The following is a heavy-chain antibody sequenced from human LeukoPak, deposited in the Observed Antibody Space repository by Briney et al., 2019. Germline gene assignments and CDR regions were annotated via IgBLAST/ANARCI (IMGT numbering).Heavy chain of an antibody. V-gene: IGHV5-51*01. D-gene: IGHD3-22*01. Sequence: GESLKISCKGCGYSFTSYWIGWVRQMPGKGLEWMGIIYPGDSDTRYSPSFQGQVTISADKSISTAYLQWSSLKASDTAMYYCARRIDSSGYYPYYFDYWGQGTLVTVSS. CDR1: GYSFTSYW. CDR2: IYPGDSDT. J-gene: IGHJ4*02. CDR3: ARRIDSSGYYPYYFDY.